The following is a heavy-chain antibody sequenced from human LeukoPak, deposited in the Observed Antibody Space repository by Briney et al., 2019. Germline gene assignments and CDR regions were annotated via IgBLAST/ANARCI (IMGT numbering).Heavy chain of an antibody. CDR2: ISSSSSTI. CDR3: ARDPCVLDLNDDAFDI. J-gene: IGHJ3*02. CDR1: GFTFSSYS. Sequence: GGSLRLSCAASGFTFSSYSMNWVRQAPGKGLEWVSYISSSSSTIYYADSVKGRFTISRDNAKNSLYLQMNSLRDEDTAVYYCARDPCVLDLNDDAFDIWGQGTMVSVSS. D-gene: IGHD3-3*01. V-gene: IGHV3-48*02.